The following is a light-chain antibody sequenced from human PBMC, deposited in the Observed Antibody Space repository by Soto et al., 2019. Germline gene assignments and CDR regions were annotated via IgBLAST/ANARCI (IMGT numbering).Light chain of an antibody. CDR3: QQYYGTLWT. J-gene: IGKJ1*01. CDR2: WAS. CDR1: QSVLHSSNNKNY. V-gene: IGKV4-1*01. Sequence: DIVMTQSPDSLAVSLGERASINCKSSQSVLHSSNNKNYLAWYQQKPGQPPKLLIYWASTRESGVPDRFSGSGSGTDFTLTIGSLQAEDVAVYFCQQYYGTLWTFGQGTKVEIK.